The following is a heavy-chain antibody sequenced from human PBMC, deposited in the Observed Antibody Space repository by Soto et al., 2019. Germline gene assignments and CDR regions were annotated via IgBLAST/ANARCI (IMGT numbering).Heavy chain of an antibody. V-gene: IGHV3-30*18. CDR2: ISYDGSNK. CDR3: AKSFGVRGVLYYYYYGMDV. CDR1: GFTFSSYG. Sequence: QVQLVESGGGVVQPGRSLRLSCAASGFTFSSYGMHWVRQAPGKGLEWVAVISYDGSNKYYADSVKGRFTISRDNSKNLLYLQMNSLRAEDTAVYYCAKSFGVRGVLYYYYYGMDVWGQGTTVTVSS. J-gene: IGHJ6*02. D-gene: IGHD3-10*01.